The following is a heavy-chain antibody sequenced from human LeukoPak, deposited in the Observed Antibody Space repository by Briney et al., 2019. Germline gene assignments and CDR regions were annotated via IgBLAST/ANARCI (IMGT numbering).Heavy chain of an antibody. V-gene: IGHV1-18*01. Sequence: SSVKVSCKTSGYTFNTYGIAWVRQAPGQGLEWMGWISAYNGNTNYAQNLQDRVTMTTDTSTTTAYMELRSLRSDDTAVYYCAREGSLYDSGKYYLRWFDPWGQGTLVTVSS. CDR2: ISAYNGNT. CDR3: AREGSLYDSGKYYLRWFDP. CDR1: GYTFNTYG. D-gene: IGHD3-22*01. J-gene: IGHJ5*02.